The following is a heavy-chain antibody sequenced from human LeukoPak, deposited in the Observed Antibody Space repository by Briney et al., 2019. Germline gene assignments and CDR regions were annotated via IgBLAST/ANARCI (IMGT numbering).Heavy chain of an antibody. V-gene: IGHV3-23*01. Sequence: GGSLRLSCAASGFTFSNYAMTWVRQAPGKGLEWVSTISDGGAATYYADSVKGRFTISRDNSKNTLSLQMNSLRAEDTAVYYCAKDLTGTRANWFDPWGQGTLVTVSS. CDR3: AKDLTGTRANWFDP. D-gene: IGHD1-7*01. CDR2: ISDGGAAT. J-gene: IGHJ5*02. CDR1: GFTFSNYA.